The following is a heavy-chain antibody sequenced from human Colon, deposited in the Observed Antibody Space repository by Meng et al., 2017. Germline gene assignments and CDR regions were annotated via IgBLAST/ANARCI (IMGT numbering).Heavy chain of an antibody. D-gene: IGHD4-17*01. V-gene: IGHV4-30-4*01. Sequence: VQLRAGGPGVVVPSHALSPTCTVSGGSIRSGDYYWSWIRQPPGKGLEWIGYIYYSGSTYSNASLKSRVTISIDRSKNQFSLKLSSVTAADTAVYYCARDRKHYGERGWFDPWGQGTLVTVSS. J-gene: IGHJ5*02. CDR3: ARDRKHYGERGWFDP. CDR1: GGSIRSGDYY. CDR2: IYYSGST.